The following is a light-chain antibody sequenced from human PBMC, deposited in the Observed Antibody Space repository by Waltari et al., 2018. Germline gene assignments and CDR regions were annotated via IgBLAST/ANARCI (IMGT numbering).Light chain of an antibody. CDR1: QNIRTQ. CDR3: QQSFSSPWT. J-gene: IGKJ1*01. Sequence: DIQMTQSPSSLSASVGDTVTVTCRASQNIRTQLNWYQQKPATSPKLLIYGASTLQRGGPSMTSGSASGTDFTLTVTNLQPDDFAVYFCQQSFSSPWTFGQGTRV. CDR2: GAS. V-gene: IGKV1-39*01.